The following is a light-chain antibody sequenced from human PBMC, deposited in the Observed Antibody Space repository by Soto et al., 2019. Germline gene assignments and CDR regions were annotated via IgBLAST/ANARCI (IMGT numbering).Light chain of an antibody. J-gene: IGLJ2*01. CDR3: ASYGGNYVV. CDR1: SSDVGGYNY. Sequence: QSALTQPPSASGSPGQSVTISCTGTSSDVGGYNYVSWFQQNPGKAPKLIIYEVTKRPSGVPDRFSGSKSGNTASLTVSGLQAEDEADYYCASYGGNYVVLGGGTKLTVL. CDR2: EVT. V-gene: IGLV2-8*01.